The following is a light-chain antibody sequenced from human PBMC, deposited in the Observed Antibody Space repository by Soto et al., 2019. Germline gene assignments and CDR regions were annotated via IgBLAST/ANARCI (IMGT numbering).Light chain of an antibody. Sequence: EIVLTQSPATLSLSPGERATLSCRASQSVSSYLAWYQQKPGQAPSRLIYDASNSATSSPARLSSSGAWTAFTLTISSLEPEDFAVYYCQQRSDWPSITFGQGTRLEIK. CDR1: QSVSSY. CDR3: QQRSDWPSIT. V-gene: IGKV3-11*01. CDR2: DAS. J-gene: IGKJ5*01.